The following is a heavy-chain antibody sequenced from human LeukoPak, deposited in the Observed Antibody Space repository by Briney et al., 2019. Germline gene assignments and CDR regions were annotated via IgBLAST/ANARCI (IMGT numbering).Heavy chain of an antibody. V-gene: IGHV4-34*01. CDR2: INHSGII. D-gene: IGHD3-22*01. J-gene: IGHJ4*02. CDR1: GESFSGYY. Sequence: PSETLSLTCAVYGESFSGYYWSWIRQPPGKGLTWLGEINHSGIINYNPSLKSRVTISLDTSKSQFSLKLSSLTAADTAVYYCARGKYDSGGYYLDYWGQGTLVTVSS. CDR3: ARGKYDSGGYYLDY.